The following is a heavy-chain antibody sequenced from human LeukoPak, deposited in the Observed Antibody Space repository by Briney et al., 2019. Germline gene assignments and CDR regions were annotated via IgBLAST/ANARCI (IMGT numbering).Heavy chain of an antibody. D-gene: IGHD4-17*01. J-gene: IGHJ4*02. V-gene: IGHV4-34*01. Sequence: PSETLSLTCAVSGGSFSGYYWSWIRQPPGKGLEWIGEIYHSGSTNYNPSLKSRVTISVDTSKNQFSLKLNSVTAADTAVYYCARAGLTGDVDYWGQGTLVTVSS. CDR2: IYHSGST. CDR3: ARAGLTGDVDY. CDR1: GGSFSGYY.